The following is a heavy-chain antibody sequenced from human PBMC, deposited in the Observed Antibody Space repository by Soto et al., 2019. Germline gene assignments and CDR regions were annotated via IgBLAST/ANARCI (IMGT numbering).Heavy chain of an antibody. CDR1: GFIISNYS. J-gene: IGHJ4*02. V-gene: IGHV3-21*01. D-gene: IGHD3-10*01. CDR3: ARDRGYSTFDY. Sequence: GGSLRLSCAASGFIISNYSMNWVRQAPGKGLEWVSSISSSSNYIYYGDSVKGRFTISRDNAKNSLYLHMNSLRAEDTAVYYCARDRGYSTFDYWGQGTLVTVSS. CDR2: ISSSSNYI.